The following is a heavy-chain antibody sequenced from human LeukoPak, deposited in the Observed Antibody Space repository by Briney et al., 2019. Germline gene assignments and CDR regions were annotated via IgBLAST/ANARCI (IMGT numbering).Heavy chain of an antibody. CDR3: AKDISAFWSGRGGPYYIDY. Sequence: GGSLRLSCAASGFTFDDYAMHWVRQAPGKGLEWVSGISWNSGSIGYADSVKGRFTISRDNAKNSLYLQMNSLRAEDTALYYCAKDISAFWSGRGGPYYIDYWGQGTLVTVSS. V-gene: IGHV3-9*01. D-gene: IGHD3-3*01. CDR1: GFTFDDYA. CDR2: ISWNSGSI. J-gene: IGHJ4*02.